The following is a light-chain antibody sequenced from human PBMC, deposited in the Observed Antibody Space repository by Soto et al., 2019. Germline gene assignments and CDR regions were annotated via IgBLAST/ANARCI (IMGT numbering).Light chain of an antibody. CDR3: QQYNNWPRT. Sequence: EIVMTQSPATLSVSPGERATLSCRASQSGSSNLAWYQQKPGQAPRLLIYGTSTRATGVPARFSGSGSGTEFALTISSLQSEDFAVYYCQQYNNWPRTFGQGTKVEI. CDR2: GTS. J-gene: IGKJ1*01. CDR1: QSGSSN. V-gene: IGKV3-15*01.